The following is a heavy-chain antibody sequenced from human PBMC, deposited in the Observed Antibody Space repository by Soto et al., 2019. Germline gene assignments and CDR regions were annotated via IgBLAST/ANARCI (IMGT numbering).Heavy chain of an antibody. J-gene: IGHJ4*02. CDR3: ATRSGWYDY. D-gene: IGHD6-19*01. CDR1: GLTFRTYA. CDR2: ISGSGDST. V-gene: IGHV3-23*01. Sequence: GGSLRLSCAPSGLTFRTYAMSWVRQAPGKGLEGVSAISGSGDSTYYADSVKGRFTISRDNSKNTLYLQLDSLRADDTALYYCATRSGWYDYWGQGTLVTVSS.